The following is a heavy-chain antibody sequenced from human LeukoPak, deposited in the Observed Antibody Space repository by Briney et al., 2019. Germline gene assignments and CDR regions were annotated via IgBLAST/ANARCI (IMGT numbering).Heavy chain of an antibody. J-gene: IGHJ5*02. CDR1: GFTFDDYA. CDR2: ICWNSGSI. CDR3: AKAARMGVFSGGGDNWFDP. V-gene: IGHV3-9*01. Sequence: GRSLRLSCAASGFTFDDYATHSVRHTPGEGLEWVSGICWNSGSICYADSVQGLFTISRDNAKNSLYLQMNSLRAEDTALYYCAKAARMGVFSGGGDNWFDPWGQRTLVSVSS. D-gene: IGHD2-15*01.